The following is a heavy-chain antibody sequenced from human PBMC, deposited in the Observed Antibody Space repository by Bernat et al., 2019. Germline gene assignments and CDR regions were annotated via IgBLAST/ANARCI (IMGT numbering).Heavy chain of an antibody. V-gene: IGHV3-23*01. J-gene: IGHJ4*02. CDR1: GFTFSSYA. Sequence: EVQLLESGGGLVQPGGSLRLSCAASGFTFSSYAMSWVRQAPGKGLEWVSVISGSGGSTYYADSVKGRFTISRDNSKNTVYLKMNSLRAEDTAVYYCAKGGANWGILDYWGQGTLVTVSS. CDR2: ISGSGGST. CDR3: AKGGANWGILDY. D-gene: IGHD7-27*01.